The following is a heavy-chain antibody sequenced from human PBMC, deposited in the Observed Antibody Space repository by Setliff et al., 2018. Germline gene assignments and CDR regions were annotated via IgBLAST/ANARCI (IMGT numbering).Heavy chain of an antibody. J-gene: IGHJ4*02. V-gene: IGHV1-18*01. D-gene: IGHD2-8*01. Sequence: GASVKVSCKASGYRFTTYGINWVRQAPGQGLEWMGWISPYNGNTKYAQKFQGRVTMTADTSTSTAYMELRSLRFDDTALYFCSRLVRYCTTTTCQTLSGGERWGQETLVAVSS. CDR2: ISPYNGNT. CDR3: SRLVRYCTTTTCQTLSGGER. CDR1: GYRFTTYG.